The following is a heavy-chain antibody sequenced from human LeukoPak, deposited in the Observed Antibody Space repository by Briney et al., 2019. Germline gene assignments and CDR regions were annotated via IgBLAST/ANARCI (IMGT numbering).Heavy chain of an antibody. CDR2: IIPIFGTA. CDR3: AREVAAAGLDY. CDR1: GGTFSSYA. D-gene: IGHD6-13*01. Sequence: ASVKVSCKASGGTFSSYAISWVRQAPGQGLEWMGGIIPIFGTANYAQKFQGRVTITADESTSTAYMELSSPRSEDTAVYYCAREVAAAGLDYWGQGTLVTVSS. V-gene: IGHV1-69*13. J-gene: IGHJ4*02.